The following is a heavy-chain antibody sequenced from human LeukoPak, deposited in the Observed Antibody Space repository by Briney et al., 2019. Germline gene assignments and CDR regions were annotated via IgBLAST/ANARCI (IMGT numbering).Heavy chain of an antibody. CDR3: AKGNGMVRGVTLDAFDI. CDR1: GFTFSSYG. D-gene: IGHD3-10*01. V-gene: IGHV3-30*18. Sequence: GGSLRLSCAASGFTFSSYGMHWVRQAPGKGLEWVAVIPYDGSNKYYADSVKGRFTISRDNSKNTLYLQMNSLRAEDTAVYYCAKGNGMVRGVTLDAFDIWGQGTMVTVSS. CDR2: IPYDGSNK. J-gene: IGHJ3*02.